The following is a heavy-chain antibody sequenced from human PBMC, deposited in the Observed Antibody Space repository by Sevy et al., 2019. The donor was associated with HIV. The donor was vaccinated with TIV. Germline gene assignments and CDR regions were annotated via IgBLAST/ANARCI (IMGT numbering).Heavy chain of an antibody. J-gene: IGHJ4*02. CDR2: ISWNSGNI. D-gene: IGHD2-2*01. CDR1: GFTFDDYA. Sequence: GGSLRLSCAASGFTFDDYAMHWVRQAPGKGLEWVSGISWNSGNIGYADSVKGRFTISRDNAKNSLYLQMNSLRAEDTALYYCAKDFYKYQLRRPDYWGQGTLVTVSS. V-gene: IGHV3-9*01. CDR3: AKDFYKYQLRRPDY.